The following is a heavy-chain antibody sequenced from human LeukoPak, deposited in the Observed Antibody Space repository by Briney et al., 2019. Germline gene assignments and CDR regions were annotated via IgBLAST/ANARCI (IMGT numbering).Heavy chain of an antibody. V-gene: IGHV4-59*08. J-gene: IGHJ4*02. CDR1: GGSISSYY. CDR2: IYYSGST. D-gene: IGHD5-12*01. CDR3: ARVDKMTAFDY. Sequence: SETLSLTCTVSGGSISSYYWSWIRQPPGKGLEWIGYIYYSGSTNYNPSLKSRVTISVDTSKNQFSLKLSSVTAADTAVYYCARVDKMTAFDYWGQGTLVTVSS.